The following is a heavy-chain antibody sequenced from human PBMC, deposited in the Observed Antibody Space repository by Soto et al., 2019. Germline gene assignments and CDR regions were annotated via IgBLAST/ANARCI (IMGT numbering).Heavy chain of an antibody. D-gene: IGHD2-21*02. CDR1: GFTFSNYG. Sequence: QVQLVESGGGVVQPGRSLRLSCAASGFTFSNYGMHWVRQPPGKGLEWVALISYDGNNKYYADSVKGRFTISRDNSKNTLYLQMNSLRAEDTAMYYCAKGERLLSLDYWGQGTLVTVSS. CDR2: ISYDGNNK. J-gene: IGHJ4*02. V-gene: IGHV3-30*18. CDR3: AKGERLLSLDY.